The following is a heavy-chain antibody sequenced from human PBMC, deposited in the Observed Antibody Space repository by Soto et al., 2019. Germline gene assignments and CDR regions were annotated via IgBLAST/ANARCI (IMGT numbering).Heavy chain of an antibody. CDR1: GYSFSSYW. CDR3: ARYTDILTGYLDY. CDR2: IYPGDSDT. V-gene: IGHV5-51*01. J-gene: IGHJ4*02. D-gene: IGHD3-9*01. Sequence: LKISCKGSGYSFSSYWIGWVRQMPGEGLEWMGIIYPGDSDTRYSPSFQGQVTLSADKSINTAYLQWSSLKASDTAMYYCARYTDILTGYLDYWGQGTLVTVSS.